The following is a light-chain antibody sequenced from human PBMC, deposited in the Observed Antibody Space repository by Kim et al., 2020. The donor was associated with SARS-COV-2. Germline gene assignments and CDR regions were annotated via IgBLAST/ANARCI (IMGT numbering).Light chain of an antibody. J-gene: IGLJ3*02. Sequence: QAVVTQEPSLTVSPGGTVTLTCGSSTGSVTSDHYPYWFQQKPGQAPRTLIFDTNRRHSWTPARFSGSLFGARAALTLSGAQPEDEADYSRMLSYRDPRGVFGGGTQLTVL. V-gene: IGLV7-46*01. CDR3: MLSYRDPRGV. CDR2: DTN. CDR1: TGSVTSDHY.